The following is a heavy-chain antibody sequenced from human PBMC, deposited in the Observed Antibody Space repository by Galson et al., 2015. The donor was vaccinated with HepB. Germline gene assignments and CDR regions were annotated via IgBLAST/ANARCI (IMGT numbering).Heavy chain of an antibody. J-gene: IGHJ3*02. V-gene: IGHV3-23*01. D-gene: IGHD1-26*01. Sequence: SLRLSCAASGFTFSSYAMSWVRQAPGKGLEWVSAISGSGGSTYYADSVKGRFTISRDNSKNTQYLQMNSLRAEDTAVYYCAKVLAVGATRVFDAFDIWGQGTMVTVSS. CDR2: ISGSGGST. CDR3: AKVLAVGATRVFDAFDI. CDR1: GFTFSSYA.